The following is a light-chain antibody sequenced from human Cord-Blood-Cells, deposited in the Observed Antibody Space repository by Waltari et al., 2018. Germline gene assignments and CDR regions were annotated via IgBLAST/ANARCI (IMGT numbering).Light chain of an antibody. CDR2: EVS. J-gene: IGLJ2*01. Sequence: QSALTQPASASGSPGQSITIHCTGTSSDVGSSNLVSWYQQHPGKAPKLIIYEVSKRPSGVSNRFSGSKSGNTASLTISGLQAEDEADYYCCSYAGSSTFVFGGGTKLTVL. V-gene: IGLV2-23*02. CDR3: CSYAGSSTFV. CDR1: SSDVGSSNL.